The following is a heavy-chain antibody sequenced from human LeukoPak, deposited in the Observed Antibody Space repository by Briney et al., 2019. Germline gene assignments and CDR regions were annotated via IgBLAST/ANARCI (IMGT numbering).Heavy chain of an antibody. J-gene: IGHJ3*02. CDR1: GGSISSYY. CDR2: IYTSGST. D-gene: IGHD4-17*01. CDR3: ARVDLYGAVGAFDI. V-gene: IGHV4-4*07. Sequence: SETLSLTCTVSGGSISSYYWSWIRQPAGKGLEWIGRIYTSGSTNYNPSLKSRVTMSVDTSKNQFSLKLSSVTAADTAVYYCARVDLYGAVGAFDIWGQGTMVTVSS.